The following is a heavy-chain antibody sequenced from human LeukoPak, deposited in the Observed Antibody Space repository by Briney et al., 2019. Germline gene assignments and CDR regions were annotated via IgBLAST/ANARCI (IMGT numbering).Heavy chain of an antibody. D-gene: IGHD2-2*01. CDR3: ATFKYCSSTSCTFDY. J-gene: IGHJ4*02. V-gene: IGHV4-34*01. CDR1: GGSFSGYY. CDR2: INHSGST. Sequence: SSETLSLTCAVYGGSFSGYYWSWIRQPPGKGLEWIGEINHSGSTNYNPSLKSRVTISVDTSKNQFSLKLSSVTAADTAVYYCATFKYCSSTSCTFDYWGQGTLVTVSS.